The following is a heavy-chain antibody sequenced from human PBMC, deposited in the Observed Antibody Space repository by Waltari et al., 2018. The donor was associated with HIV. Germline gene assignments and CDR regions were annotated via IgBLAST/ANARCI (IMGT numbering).Heavy chain of an antibody. J-gene: IGHJ5*01. Sequence: QVRLVASGGRVVQPGSSLTLSCEASGFTFKTYGMHWVRQAAGKGSGWVASLWHEGTNRLYADFARGRFTVSRDNAKNCLVLHRTGLRGDDTGLYFCAKESYDGYYDFWSVHNFFDSWGQGT. D-gene: IGHD3-3*01. CDR2: LWHEGTNR. CDR1: GFTFKTYG. V-gene: IGHV3-33*03. CDR3: AKESYDGYYDFWSVHNFFDS.